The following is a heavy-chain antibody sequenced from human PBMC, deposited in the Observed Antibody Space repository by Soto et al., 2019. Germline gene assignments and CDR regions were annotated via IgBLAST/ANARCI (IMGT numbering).Heavy chain of an antibody. CDR1: GYTFTSYG. CDR3: GGGFSIFLWVGDLGFRWFVP. CDR2: ISAYNGNT. J-gene: IGHJ5*02. D-gene: IGHD3-10*01. Sequence: QVQLVQSGAEVKKPGASVKVSCKASGYTFTSYGISWVRQAPGQGLEWMGWISAYNGNTNYAQKLQGRVTMTTDTPTRTAYMVLRNLRSDGTAVFYCGGGFSIFLWVGDLGFRWFVPWGQGTLVTVSS. V-gene: IGHV1-18*01.